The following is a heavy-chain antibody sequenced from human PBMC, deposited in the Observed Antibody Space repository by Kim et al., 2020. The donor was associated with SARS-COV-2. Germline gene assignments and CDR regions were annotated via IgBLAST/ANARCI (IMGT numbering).Heavy chain of an antibody. D-gene: IGHD1-1*01. Sequence: YSPSFQGQVTISADKSISTAYLQWSSLKASDTAMYYCARLTNDGGKAFDIWGQGTMVTVSS. V-gene: IGHV5-51*01. J-gene: IGHJ3*02. CDR3: ARLTNDGGKAFDI.